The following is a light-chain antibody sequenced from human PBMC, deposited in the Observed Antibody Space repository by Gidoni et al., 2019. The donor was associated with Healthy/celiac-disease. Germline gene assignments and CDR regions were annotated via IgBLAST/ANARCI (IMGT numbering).Light chain of an antibody. CDR2: QDS. V-gene: IGLV3-1*01. J-gene: IGLJ2*01. CDR3: QAWDSSTAV. Sequence: SYELTQQPSVSVSPGQTASITCSGDKLGDKYACWYQQKPGPSPVLVIYQDSKRPSGIPERFSGSNSGNTATLTISGTQAMDEADYYCQAWDSSTAVFGGGTKLTVL. CDR1: KLGDKY.